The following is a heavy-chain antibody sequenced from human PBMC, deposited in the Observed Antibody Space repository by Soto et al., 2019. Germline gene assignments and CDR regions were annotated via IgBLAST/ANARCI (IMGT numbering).Heavy chain of an antibody. CDR2: IYPGDSDT. V-gene: IGHV5-51*01. CDR1: GCSFISYW. CDR3: AGGGVRGVITRTRDYYGMDV. J-gene: IGHJ6*02. Sequence: PGESLKISWKGSGCSFISYWIGWVSQMTGKGLEWMGIIYPGDSDTRYSPSFQGQVTISADKSISTAYLQWSSLKASDTAMYYCAGGGVRGVITRTRDYYGMDVWGQGTTVTAP. D-gene: IGHD3-10*01.